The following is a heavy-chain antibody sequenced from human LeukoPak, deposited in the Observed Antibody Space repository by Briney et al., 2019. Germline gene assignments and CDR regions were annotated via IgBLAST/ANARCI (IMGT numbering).Heavy chain of an antibody. CDR3: ASSKDYHDSSGYARTLDY. J-gene: IGHJ4*02. Sequence: SVKVSCKTSGGTFRSYAISWVRQAPGQGLEWMGGIIPIFGTANYTQKFQGRVTITADESTSTAYMELSSLRSEDTAIYYCASSKDYHDSSGYARTLDYWGQGTLVTVSS. V-gene: IGHV1-69*13. CDR1: GGTFRSYA. D-gene: IGHD3-22*01. CDR2: IIPIFGTA.